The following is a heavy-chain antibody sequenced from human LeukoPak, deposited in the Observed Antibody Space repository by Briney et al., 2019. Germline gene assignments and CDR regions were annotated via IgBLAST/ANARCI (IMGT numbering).Heavy chain of an antibody. V-gene: IGHV5-51*01. Sequence: GESLKISCKGSGYSFTNYWIDWVRQMPGKGLEWMGIIYPDDSDTRYSPSFQGQVTISAGKSISTAYLQWDSLKASDTAIYYCARHLSGWYADYWGQGTLVTVSS. D-gene: IGHD6-19*01. CDR2: IYPDDSDT. CDR3: ARHLSGWYADY. J-gene: IGHJ4*02. CDR1: GYSFTNYW.